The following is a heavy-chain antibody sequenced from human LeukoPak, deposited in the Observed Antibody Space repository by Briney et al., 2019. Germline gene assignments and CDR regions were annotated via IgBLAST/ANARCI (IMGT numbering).Heavy chain of an antibody. Sequence: GGSLRLSCAASGFTFSSYWMSWVRQAPGKGLEWVANIKQDGSEKYYVDSVKGRFTISRDNAKISLYLQMNSLRAEDTAVYYCARDRYYGSGSFDAFDIWGQGTMVTVSS. CDR3: ARDRYYGSGSFDAFDI. CDR1: GFTFSSYW. CDR2: IKQDGSEK. V-gene: IGHV3-7*01. J-gene: IGHJ3*02. D-gene: IGHD3-10*01.